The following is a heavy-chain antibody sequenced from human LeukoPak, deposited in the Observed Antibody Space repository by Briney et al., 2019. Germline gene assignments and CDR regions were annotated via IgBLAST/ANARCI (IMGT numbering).Heavy chain of an antibody. V-gene: IGHV3-53*01. CDR3: ARGLAAAGKRFFDY. CDR2: IYSGGST. CDR1: GFTVSSNY. Sequence: PGGSLRLXCAASGFTVSSNYMSWVRQAPGKGLEWVSVIYSGGSTYYADSVEGRFTISRDNSKNTLYLQMNSLRAEDTAVYYCARGLAAAGKRFFDYWGQGTLVTVSS. J-gene: IGHJ4*02. D-gene: IGHD6-13*01.